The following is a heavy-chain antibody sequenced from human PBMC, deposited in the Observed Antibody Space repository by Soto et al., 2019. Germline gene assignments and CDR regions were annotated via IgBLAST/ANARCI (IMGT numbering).Heavy chain of an antibody. CDR3: ARVRPFGRAAAPPLSYYYYYYGMDV. V-gene: IGHV1-2*02. Sequence: RASVKVSCKASGYTFTGYYMHWVRQAPGQGLEWMGWINPNSGGTNYAQKFQGRVTMTRDTSISTAYMELSRLRSDDTAVYYCARVRPFGRAAAPPLSYYYYYYGMDVWGQGTTVTVSS. D-gene: IGHD6-13*01. CDR2: INPNSGGT. CDR1: GYTFTGYY. J-gene: IGHJ6*02.